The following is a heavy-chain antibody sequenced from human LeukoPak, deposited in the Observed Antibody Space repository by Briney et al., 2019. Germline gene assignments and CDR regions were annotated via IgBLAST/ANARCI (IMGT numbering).Heavy chain of an antibody. CDR1: GFTFSDYY. V-gene: IGHV3-11*01. CDR2: ISSSGSTI. D-gene: IGHD4/OR15-4a*01. Sequence: GGSLRLSCAASGFTFSDYYMSWIRQAPGKGLEWVSYISSSGSTIYYADSVKGRFTISRDNAKNSLYLQMNSLRAEDTAVYYCARDLWGYEDYYYYCYMDVWGKGTTVTVSS. J-gene: IGHJ6*03. CDR3: ARDLWGYEDYYYYCYMDV.